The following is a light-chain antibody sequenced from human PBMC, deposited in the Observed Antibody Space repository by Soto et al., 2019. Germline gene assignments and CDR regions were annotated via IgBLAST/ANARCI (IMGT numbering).Light chain of an antibody. Sequence: ETVLTQSPGTLSLSPGERATLSCRASQTVSSSYLAWYQQTPGQAPRLLIYGASSRATGIPDRFSGSGSGTDFTLTISRLERDDFSVYYCQQYCQQYGSSPPSWTFGQGTRVEIK. CDR2: GAS. V-gene: IGKV3-20*01. CDR3: QQYCQQYGSSPPSWT. J-gene: IGKJ1*01. CDR1: QTVSSSY.